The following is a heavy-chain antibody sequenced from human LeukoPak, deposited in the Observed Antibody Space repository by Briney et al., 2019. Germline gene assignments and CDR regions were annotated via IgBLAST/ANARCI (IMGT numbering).Heavy chain of an antibody. CDR2: ISWNSGSI. CDR3: AKGVRITMVRGAFDI. CDR1: GFTFDDYA. V-gene: IGHV3-9*01. D-gene: IGHD3-10*01. Sequence: GGSLRLSCAASGFTFDDYALHWVRQAPGKGLEWVSGISWNSGSIGYADSVKGRFTISRDNAKNSLYLQMNSLRAEDTALYYCAKGVRITMVRGAFDIWGQGTMVTVSS. J-gene: IGHJ3*02.